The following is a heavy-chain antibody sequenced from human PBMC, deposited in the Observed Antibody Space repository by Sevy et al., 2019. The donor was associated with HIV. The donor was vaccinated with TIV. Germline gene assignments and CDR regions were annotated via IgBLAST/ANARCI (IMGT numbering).Heavy chain of an antibody. V-gene: IGHV3-11*04. CDR1: GFRFSDYY. D-gene: IGHD3-10*01. Sequence: GGSLRLSCAASGFRFSDYYMTWIRQAPGKGLEWISYISGSGSTIYYAHSMAGRFTISRDNAKNSLYLQMNSLRAEDTAVYYCARDVYYGSGSYYLQDYGMDVWGQGTTVTVSS. CDR3: ARDVYYGSGSYYLQDYGMDV. J-gene: IGHJ6*02. CDR2: ISGSGSTI.